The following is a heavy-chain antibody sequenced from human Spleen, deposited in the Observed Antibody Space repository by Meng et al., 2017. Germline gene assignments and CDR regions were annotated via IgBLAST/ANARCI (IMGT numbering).Heavy chain of an antibody. CDR2: INAVFGTT. CDR3: ARDRTRRSSGRRVNHDAFDI. J-gene: IGHJ3*02. V-gene: IGHV1-69*13. CDR1: GGIFSNYV. D-gene: IGHD3-10*01. Sequence: SVKVSCKALGGIFSNYVIGWVRQAPGQGLEWMGGINAVFGTTNYAQKFQDRVTITSDESTSTVYMELTRLTSEDTAVYYCARDRTRRSSGRRVNHDAFDIWGQGTMVTVSS.